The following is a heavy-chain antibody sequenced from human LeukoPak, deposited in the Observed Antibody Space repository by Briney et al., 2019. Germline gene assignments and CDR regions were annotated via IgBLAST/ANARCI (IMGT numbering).Heavy chain of an antibody. V-gene: IGHV1-2*02. D-gene: IGHD4-17*01. CDR1: GYTFTGYY. CDR2: INPNSGGT. Sequence: ASVKVSCKASGYTFTGYYMHWVRQAPGQGLEWMGWINPNSGGTNYAQKFQGRVTMTRDTSISTAYMELSRLRSDDTAVYYRARAYGDYEGSPLDYWGQGTLVTVSS. J-gene: IGHJ4*02. CDR3: ARAYGDYEGSPLDY.